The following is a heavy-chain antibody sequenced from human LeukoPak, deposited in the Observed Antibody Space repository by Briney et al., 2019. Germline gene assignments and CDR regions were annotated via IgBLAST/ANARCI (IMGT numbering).Heavy chain of an antibody. J-gene: IGHJ4*02. CDR1: GYTFTGYY. V-gene: IGHV1-2*02. D-gene: IGHD5-24*01. CDR3: ARDSRDGYNYVDY. Sequence: ASVKVSCKASGYTFTGYYMHWVRQAPGQGLEWMGWINPNSGGTNYAQEFQGRVNMTRDTSISTAYMELSRLRSDDTAVYYCARDSRDGYNYVDYWGQGTLVTVSS. CDR2: INPNSGGT.